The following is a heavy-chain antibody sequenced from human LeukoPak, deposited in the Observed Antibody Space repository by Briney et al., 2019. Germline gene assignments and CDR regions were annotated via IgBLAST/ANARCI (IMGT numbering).Heavy chain of an antibody. Sequence: GGSLRLSCEASGFTFSNYAMSWVRQAPGKGLEWVSSIRASGGSTYYADSVKGRFTISRDNSKNTLYLQMNSLRAEDTAVYYCVVLVVVTAIDYWGQGTLVTVSS. V-gene: IGHV3-23*01. CDR1: GFTFSNYA. CDR2: IRASGGST. D-gene: IGHD2-21*02. CDR3: VVLVVVTAIDY. J-gene: IGHJ4*02.